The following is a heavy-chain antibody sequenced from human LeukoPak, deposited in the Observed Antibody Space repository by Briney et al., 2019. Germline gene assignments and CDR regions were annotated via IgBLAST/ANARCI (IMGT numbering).Heavy chain of an antibody. CDR3: ARASCGGGSCYSSGWAFDY. CDR2: INPSGGST. CDR1: GYTFTSYY. V-gene: IGHV1-46*01. Sequence: ASVKVSCKASGYTFTSYYMHWVRQAPGQGLEWMGIINPSGGSTSYAQKFQGRVTMTRDTSTSTVYMELSSLRSEDTAVYYCARASCGGGSCYSSGWAFDYWGQGTLVTVSS. D-gene: IGHD2-15*01. J-gene: IGHJ4*02.